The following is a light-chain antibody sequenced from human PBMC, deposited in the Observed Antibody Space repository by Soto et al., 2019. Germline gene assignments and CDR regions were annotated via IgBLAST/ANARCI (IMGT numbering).Light chain of an antibody. Sequence: QSALTQPPSVSAAAGEKVTISCSGSNVGSNYVAWYQQIPGSAPRLLIYDDKERPSGTPDRFSGSRYGTTATLVIAGLQTGDEGEYFCGTWDKSLDYGVFCGGTKLTV. J-gene: IGLJ3*02. CDR3: GTWDKSLDYGV. CDR2: DDK. CDR1: SNVGSNY. V-gene: IGLV1-51*01.